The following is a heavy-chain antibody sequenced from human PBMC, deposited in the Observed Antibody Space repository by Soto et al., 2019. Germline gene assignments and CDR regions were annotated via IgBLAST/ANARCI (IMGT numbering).Heavy chain of an antibody. Sequence: GGSLRLSCAASGFTFSNAWMNWVRQAPGKGLEWVGRIKSKIYGGTTDYAAPVKGRFTTSRDDSKNTLYLQMNSLKTEDTAVYYCTTSPISWIVWFGELFHTPYYYYGMDVWGQGTTVTVSS. CDR2: IKSKIYGGTT. CDR3: TTSPISWIVWFGELFHTPYYYYGMDV. D-gene: IGHD3-10*01. CDR1: GFTFSNAW. J-gene: IGHJ6*02. V-gene: IGHV3-15*07.